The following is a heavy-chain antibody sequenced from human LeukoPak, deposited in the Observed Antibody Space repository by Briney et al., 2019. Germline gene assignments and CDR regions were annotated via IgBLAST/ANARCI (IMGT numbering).Heavy chain of an antibody. D-gene: IGHD2-15*01. CDR2: ICGTSNST. CDR1: GFTSSNYA. CDR3: AKCSGGSCYSTFDY. V-gene: IGHV3-23*01. J-gene: IGHJ4*02. Sequence: PGGSLRLSCAASGFTSSNYAMSWVRRAPGKGLEWVSTICGTSNSTYYADSVKGRFTISRDNSMNTLYLQINSLRAEDTAVYYCAKCSGGSCYSTFDYWGQGTLVTVSS.